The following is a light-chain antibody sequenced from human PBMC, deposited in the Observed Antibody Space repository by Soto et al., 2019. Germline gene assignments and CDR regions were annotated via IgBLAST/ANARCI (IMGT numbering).Light chain of an antibody. CDR3: KTWDGSLNGLV. CDR2: EVV. Sequence: QSVLTQPPSASGSPGQSVTISCTGTKSDIGVYDFVSWYQHHPGKAPRLIIYEVVQRPSGVPDRFSGSKSGNTASLTVSGLQAADEADYYCKTWDGSLNGLVFGGGTK. J-gene: IGLJ2*01. V-gene: IGLV2-8*01. CDR1: KSDIGVYDF.